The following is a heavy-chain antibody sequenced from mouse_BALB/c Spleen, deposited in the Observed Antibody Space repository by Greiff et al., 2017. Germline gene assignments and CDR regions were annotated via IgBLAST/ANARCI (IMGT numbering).Heavy chain of an antibody. J-gene: IGHJ4*01. D-gene: IGHD4-1*01. CDR3: ARGNWVYAMDY. Sequence: DVKLQESGPGLVKPSQSLSLTCSVTGYSITSGYYWNWIRQFPGNKLEWMGYISYDGSNNYNPSLKNRISITRDTSKNQFFLKLNSVTTEDTATYYCARGNWVYAMDYWGQGTSVTVSS. CDR1: GYSITSGYY. V-gene: IGHV3-6*02. CDR2: ISYDGSN.